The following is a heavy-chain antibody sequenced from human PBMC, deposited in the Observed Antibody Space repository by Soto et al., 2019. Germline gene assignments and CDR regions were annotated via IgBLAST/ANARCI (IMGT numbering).Heavy chain of an antibody. CDR2: MNPNSGNT. CDR3: ARVGRISGVY. CDR1: GYTCTSYD. J-gene: IGHJ4*02. V-gene: IGHV1-8*01. Sequence: QVQLVQSGAEVKKPGASVKVSCQASGYTCTSYDINWVRPATGQGLEWRGWMNPNSGNTGYAPKFQGRVTLPRNTSISTAYMELRSLSSEDTAVYYCARVGRISGVYWGQGTLVTVSS. D-gene: IGHD1-26*01.